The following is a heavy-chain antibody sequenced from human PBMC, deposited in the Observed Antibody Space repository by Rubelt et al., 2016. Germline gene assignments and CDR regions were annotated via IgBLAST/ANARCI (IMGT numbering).Heavy chain of an antibody. J-gene: IGHJ3*02. CDR1: GDTLSVFS. V-gene: IGHV1-24*01. CDR2: FDGEDGET. CDR3: STADSSSWYDATDT. D-gene: IGHD6-13*01. Sequence: QVQLVQSGAEVKKPGASVKVSCKVSGDTLSVFSIHWVRQAPGKGLEWMGGFDGEDGETVYAQNFQGRLIMTEDTSTETAYMELSRLTSADTAVYYCSTADSSSWYDATDTWGQGTMVTVSS.